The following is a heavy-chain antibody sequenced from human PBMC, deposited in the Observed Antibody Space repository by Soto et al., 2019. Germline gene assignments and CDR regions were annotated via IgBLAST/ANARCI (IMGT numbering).Heavy chain of an antibody. CDR2: IDPSDSYT. CDR1: GYIFTSYW. Sequence: GESLKISCKGSGYIFTSYWISCVRQMPGKGLEWMGMIDPSDSYTNYSPSFQGHVTISADNSISTAYLQWSSLKASDTAMYYCASSIDDYGMDVWGQGTTFTVSS. J-gene: IGHJ6*02. V-gene: IGHV5-10-1*01. CDR3: ASSIDDYGMDV.